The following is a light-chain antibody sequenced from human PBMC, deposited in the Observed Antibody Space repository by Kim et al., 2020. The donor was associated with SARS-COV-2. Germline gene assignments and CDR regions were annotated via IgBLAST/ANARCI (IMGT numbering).Light chain of an antibody. V-gene: IGLV2-8*01. Sequence: TGKSHGRSGYTHSSRCQYVPGNATKVLIYVVNRRPSGVPDRFSGTKSGSTASLTVSGLQTEDEADYYCSSYTGTNNYVFGTGTKVNVL. J-gene: IGLJ1*01. CDR2: VVN. CDR1: SHGRSGYTH. CDR3: SSYTGTNNYV.